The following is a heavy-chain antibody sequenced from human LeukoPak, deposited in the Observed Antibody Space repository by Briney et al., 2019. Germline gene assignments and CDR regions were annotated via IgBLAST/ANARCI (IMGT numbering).Heavy chain of an antibody. V-gene: IGHV3-33*01. D-gene: IGHD6-13*01. Sequence: GGSLRLSCAASGFTFSSYGMHWVRQAPGKGLEWVAVIWYDGSNKYYADSVKGRFTISRDNSKNTLYLQMNSLRAEDTAVYYCARGLKGYSSSVYGMDVWGQGTTVTVSS. J-gene: IGHJ6*02. CDR2: IWYDGSNK. CDR1: GFTFSSYG. CDR3: ARGLKGYSSSVYGMDV.